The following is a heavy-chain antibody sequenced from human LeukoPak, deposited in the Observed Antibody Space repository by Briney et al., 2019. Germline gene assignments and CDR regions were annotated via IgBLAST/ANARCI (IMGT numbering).Heavy chain of an antibody. V-gene: IGHV4-59*01. D-gene: IGHD3-3*01. CDR1: GGSLSSYY. Sequence: SETLSLTCTVSGGSLSSYYWSWVRQPPGKGLEWIGYIYYSGSTNYNPSLKSRVTISVDTSKNQFSLKLSSVTAADTAVYYCARAELEWLLSLYYYGMDVWGQGTTVTVSS. CDR3: ARAELEWLLSLYYYGMDV. J-gene: IGHJ6*02. CDR2: IYYSGST.